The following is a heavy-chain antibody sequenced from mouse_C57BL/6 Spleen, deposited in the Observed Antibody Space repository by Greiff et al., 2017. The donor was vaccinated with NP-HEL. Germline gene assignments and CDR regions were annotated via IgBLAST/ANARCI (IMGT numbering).Heavy chain of an antibody. D-gene: IGHD1-1*02. V-gene: IGHV5-9-1*02. CDR2: ISSGGDYI. J-gene: IGHJ4*01. Sequence: EVKLQESGEGLVKPGGSLKLSCAASGFTFSSYAMSWVRQTPEKRLEWVAYISSGGDYIYYADTVKGRFTISRDNARNTLYLQMSSLKSEDTAMYYCTREEDYGGYYAMDYWGQGTSVTVSS. CDR3: TREEDYGGYYAMDY. CDR1: GFTFSSYA.